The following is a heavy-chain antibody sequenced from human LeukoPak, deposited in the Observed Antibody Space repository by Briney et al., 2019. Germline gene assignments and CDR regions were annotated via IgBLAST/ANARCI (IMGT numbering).Heavy chain of an antibody. V-gene: IGHV1-18*01. CDR3: ARTHRGIAAAGSLLPDY. CDR1: VYTFAPYG. J-gene: IGHJ4*02. Sequence: ASVRVSCKASVYTFAPYGMGWARQARGHGLEGRGWSGAYNGNTNYAQKLQGRVTMTTDTSTSTAYMELRSLRSDDTAVYYCARTHRGIAAAGSLLPDYWGQGTLVTVSS. CDR2: SGAYNGNT. D-gene: IGHD6-13*01.